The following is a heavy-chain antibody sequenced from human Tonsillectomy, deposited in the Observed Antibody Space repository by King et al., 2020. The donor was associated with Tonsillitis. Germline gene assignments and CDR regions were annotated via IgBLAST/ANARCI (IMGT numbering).Heavy chain of an antibody. CDR2: IWYDGRNK. V-gene: IGHV3-33*08. J-gene: IGHJ6*03. Sequence: VQLVESGGGVVQPGRSLRLSCAASGFTFSSYGMHWVRQAPGKGLEWVAVIWYDGRNKYYADSVKGRFTISRDNSKNTLFLQMNSLRAEDTAVYYCARGGYYYYYMDVGGKGTTVTVSS. D-gene: IGHD2-15*01. CDR3: ARGGYYYYYMDV. CDR1: GFTFSSYG.